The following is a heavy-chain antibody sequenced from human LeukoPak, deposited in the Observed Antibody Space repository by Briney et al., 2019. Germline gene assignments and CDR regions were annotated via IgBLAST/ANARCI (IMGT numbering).Heavy chain of an antibody. CDR2: ISYSGGST. CDR3: AKPSTTYYYYYYMDV. D-gene: IGHD2/OR15-2a*01. Sequence: GRSLRLSCAASGFTFSSYAMSWVRQAPGKGLEWVSAISYSGGSTYDADSLKGRFTITRDNSKNPLYLHMHSLRAEDTAVYYCAKPSTTYYYYYYMDVWGKGTTVTVSS. J-gene: IGHJ6*03. V-gene: IGHV3-23*01. CDR1: GFTFSSYA.